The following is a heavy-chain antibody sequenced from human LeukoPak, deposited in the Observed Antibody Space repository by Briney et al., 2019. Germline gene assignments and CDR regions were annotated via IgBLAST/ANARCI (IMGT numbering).Heavy chain of an antibody. CDR2: ISTYDGNT. J-gene: IGHJ4*02. V-gene: IGHV1-18*01. CDR3: AREMATIVNQFDY. Sequence: ASVKVSCKASGYTFITYGITWVRQAPGQGLEWMGGISTYDGNTNYAQKFQGRVTMTTDTSTTTAYMELRSLRSDDTAVYYCAREMATIVNQFDYWGQGTLVTVSS. CDR1: GYTFITYG. D-gene: IGHD5-24*01.